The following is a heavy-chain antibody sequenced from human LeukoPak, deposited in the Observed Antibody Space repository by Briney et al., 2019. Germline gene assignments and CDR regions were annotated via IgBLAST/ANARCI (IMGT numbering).Heavy chain of an antibody. CDR1: GFTFSSYI. CDR2: ISSSSSYI. Sequence: GGSLRLSCAASGFTFSSYIMNWVRQAPGKGLEWVSSISSSSSYIYYADSVKGRFTISRDNAKNSLYLQMNSLRAEDTAVYYCARGRYSSTNWFDPWGQGTLVTVSS. D-gene: IGHD5-18*01. CDR3: ARGRYSSTNWFDP. V-gene: IGHV3-21*01. J-gene: IGHJ5*02.